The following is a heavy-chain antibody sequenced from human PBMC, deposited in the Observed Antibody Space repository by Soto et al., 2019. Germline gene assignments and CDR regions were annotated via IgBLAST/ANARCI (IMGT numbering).Heavy chain of an antibody. J-gene: IGHJ4*02. D-gene: IGHD1-26*01. Sequence: QITLKESGPTLVKPTQTLTLTCTFSGFSLSTSGVGVGWIRQPPGKALEWLALIYWDDDKRYSPSLKSRLTXTXATSKNQVVLTMTNMDPVDTATYYGAHQRSGSYSDYWGQGTLVTVSS. V-gene: IGHV2-5*02. CDR1: GFSLSTSGVG. CDR3: AHQRSGSYSDY. CDR2: IYWDDDK.